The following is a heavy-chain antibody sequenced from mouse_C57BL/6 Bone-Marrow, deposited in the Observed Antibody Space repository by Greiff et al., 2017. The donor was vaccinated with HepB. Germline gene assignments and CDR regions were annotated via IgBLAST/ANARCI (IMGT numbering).Heavy chain of an antibody. CDR3: TREGEDYYYYGSPWFAY. CDR2: ISSGGDYT. CDR1: GFTFSSYA. D-gene: IGHD1-1*01. Sequence: EVKLVESGEGLVKPGGSLKLSCAASGFTFSSYAMSWVRQTPEKRLEWVAYISSGGDYTYYADTVKGRFTISRDNARNTLYLQMSSLKSEDTAMYYCTREGEDYYYYGSPWFAYWGQGTLVTVSA. J-gene: IGHJ3*01. V-gene: IGHV5-9-1*02.